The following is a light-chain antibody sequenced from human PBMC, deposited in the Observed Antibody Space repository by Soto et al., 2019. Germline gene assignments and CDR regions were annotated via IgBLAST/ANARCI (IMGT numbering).Light chain of an antibody. J-gene: IGKJ2*01. CDR2: TLS. V-gene: IGKV2-40*01. CDR1: QSLFESANGYTF. CDR3: MQRGEFPST. Sequence: EIAMPQSPLSLSVTPGESTSMSCRSSQSLFESANGYTFVEGYLLKPGLQPQPLIYTLSYRAPEVQDRFSGSWEDTDFTLTIRSGETDDGGVYYCMQRGEFPSTFWHGTKLDIK.